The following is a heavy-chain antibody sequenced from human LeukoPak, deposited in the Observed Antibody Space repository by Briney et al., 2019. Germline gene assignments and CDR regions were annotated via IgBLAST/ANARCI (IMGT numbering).Heavy chain of an antibody. CDR3: ARDEDDRSEESLFQH. J-gene: IGHJ1*01. Sequence: GRSLRHSCAASGFTFSSYAMHWVRQAPAKGLEWVAVISYDGSNKYYADSVKGRFTISRDNSKNTLYLQMNSLRAEDTAVYYCARDEDDRSEESLFQHWGQGTLVTVSS. D-gene: IGHD3-10*01. V-gene: IGHV3-30-3*01. CDR1: GFTFSSYA. CDR2: ISYDGSNK.